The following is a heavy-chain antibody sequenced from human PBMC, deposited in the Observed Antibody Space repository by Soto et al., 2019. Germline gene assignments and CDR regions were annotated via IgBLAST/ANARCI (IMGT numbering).Heavy chain of an antibody. CDR3: ARVPGEYGDYFFFNQFDY. V-gene: IGHV3-48*01. CDR2: ISSSSSTI. CDR1: GFTFSSYS. J-gene: IGHJ4*02. D-gene: IGHD4-17*01. Sequence: GGSLRLSCAASGFTFSSYSMNWVRQAPGKGLEWVSYISSSSSTIYYADSVKGRFTISRDNAKNSLYLQMNSLRAEDTAVYYCARVPGEYGDYFFFNQFDYWGQGPLVTVSS.